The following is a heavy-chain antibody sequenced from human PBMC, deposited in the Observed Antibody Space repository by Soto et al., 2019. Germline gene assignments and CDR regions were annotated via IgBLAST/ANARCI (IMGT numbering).Heavy chain of an antibody. CDR3: AREGDGSGSYYSSGNAFDI. CDR1: GFTFSSYW. V-gene: IGHV3-7*01. Sequence: GGSLRLSGAASGFTFSSYWMSWVRQAPGKGLEWVANIKQDGSEKYYVDSVKGRFTISRDNAKNSLYLQMNSLRAEDTAVYYCAREGDGSGSYYSSGNAFDIWGQGTMVTVSS. D-gene: IGHD3-10*01. J-gene: IGHJ3*02. CDR2: IKQDGSEK.